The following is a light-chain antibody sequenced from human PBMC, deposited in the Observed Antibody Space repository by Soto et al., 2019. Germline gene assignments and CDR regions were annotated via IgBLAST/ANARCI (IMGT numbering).Light chain of an antibody. CDR1: QSISSY. J-gene: IGKJ2*01. V-gene: IGKV1-39*01. Sequence: DIQMTQSPSTLSASVGDRVTITCRASQSISSYLNWYQQKPGKPPKVLIYSASSLQSGVPSRFSGSGSGTDFTLTISSLQPEDFATYWCHQSYGFPHTFGQGTKVDNK. CDR3: HQSYGFPHT. CDR2: SAS.